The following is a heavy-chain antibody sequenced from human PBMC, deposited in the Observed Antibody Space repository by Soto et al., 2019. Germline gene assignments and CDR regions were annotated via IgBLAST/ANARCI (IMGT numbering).Heavy chain of an antibody. CDR2: IYYSGST. CDR1: GGSISSYD. Sequence: PSETLSVTCPVSGGSISSYDWSWIRQPPGKGLEWIGYIYYSGSTNYNPSLKSRVTISVDTSKNQFSLKLSSVTAADTAVYYCARAGYSSSSMRFDPWGQGTLVTVSS. D-gene: IGHD6-6*01. J-gene: IGHJ5*02. CDR3: ARAGYSSSSMRFDP. V-gene: IGHV4-59*01.